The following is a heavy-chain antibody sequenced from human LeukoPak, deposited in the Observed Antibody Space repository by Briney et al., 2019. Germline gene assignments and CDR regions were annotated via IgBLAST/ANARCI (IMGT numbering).Heavy chain of an antibody. CDR1: GFTFSSYG. CDR3: ARIGYSYGSYYYYGMDV. D-gene: IGHD5-18*01. J-gene: IGHJ6*02. V-gene: IGHV3-33*01. CDR2: VWYDGSKK. Sequence: GRSLRLSCAASGFTFSSYGMHWVRQAPGKGLEWVAIVWYDGSKKYYADSVKGRFTISRDNSKNTLYLQMNSLRAEDTAVYYCARIGYSYGSYYYYGMDVWGQGTTVTVS.